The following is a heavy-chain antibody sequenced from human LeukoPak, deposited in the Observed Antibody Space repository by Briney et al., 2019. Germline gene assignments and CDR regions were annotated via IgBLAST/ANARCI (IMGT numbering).Heavy chain of an antibody. J-gene: IGHJ4*02. V-gene: IGHV3-23*01. Sequence: SGGSLRLSSAASGFTFSSYAMTWVRQAPGKGLEWVSSISGSGGSTYYADSAKGRFTISRDNSKNTLYLQMNSLRAEDTAIYYCAKRSGGSLYYFDYWGQGTLVTVSS. D-gene: IGHD2-15*01. CDR1: GFTFSSYA. CDR2: ISGSGGST. CDR3: AKRSGGSLYYFDY.